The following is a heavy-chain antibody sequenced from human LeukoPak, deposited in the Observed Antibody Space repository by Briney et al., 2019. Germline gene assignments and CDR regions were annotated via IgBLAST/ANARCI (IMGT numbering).Heavy chain of an antibody. CDR2: IIPILGIA. D-gene: IGHD5-18*01. Sequence: SVKVSCKASGGTFSSYAISWVRQAPGQGLEWMGRIIPILGIANYAQKFQGRVTITAYKSTSTAYMELSSLRSEDTAVYYCARSPITAMVIDYWGQGTLVTVSS. V-gene: IGHV1-69*04. CDR3: ARSPITAMVIDY. CDR1: GGTFSSYA. J-gene: IGHJ4*02.